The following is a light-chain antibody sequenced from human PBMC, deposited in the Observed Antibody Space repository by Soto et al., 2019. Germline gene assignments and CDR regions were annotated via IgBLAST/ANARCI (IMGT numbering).Light chain of an antibody. J-gene: IGKJ3*01. CDR3: QQSYSTLT. CDR2: AAS. Sequence: DIQMTQSPSSLSASLGDRVTITCRTSQTISDYLNWYQHKPGQAPKLLISAASSLQSGVPSRFSGSGSGTDFTLTISRLQPEDFATYYCQQSYSTLTFGPGTKVDIK. V-gene: IGKV1-39*01. CDR1: QTISDY.